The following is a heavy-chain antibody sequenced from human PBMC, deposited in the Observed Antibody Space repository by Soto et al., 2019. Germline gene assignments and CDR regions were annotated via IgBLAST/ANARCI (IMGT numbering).Heavy chain of an antibody. CDR1: GFTFRSYW. V-gene: IGHV3-7*01. J-gene: IGHJ6*02. Sequence: EVQLVESGGGLVQPGGSLRLSCAASGFTFRSYWMSWVRQAPVKGLEWVGNINQDGSEKNYVDFMEGRFTISRDNAENSLYLQMNSLRSDDTAVYYCARIASAGRGWDVWGQGTTVVVSS. CDR3: ARIASAGRGWDV. CDR2: INQDGSEK. D-gene: IGHD6-13*01.